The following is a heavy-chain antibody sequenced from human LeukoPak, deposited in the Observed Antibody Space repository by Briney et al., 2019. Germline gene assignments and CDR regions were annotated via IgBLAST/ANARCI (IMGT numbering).Heavy chain of an antibody. V-gene: IGHV3-30-3*01. CDR1: GFTFSSYA. J-gene: IGHJ3*02. D-gene: IGHD3-22*01. CDR3: ARDRYYYDSSGYHGGAFDI. CDR2: ISYDGSNK. Sequence: PGRSLRLSCAASGFTFSSYAMHWVRQAPGKGLEWVAVISYDGSNKYYADSVKGRFTISRDNSKSTLYLQMNSLRAEDTAVYYCARDRYYYDSSGYHGGAFDIWGQGTMVTVSS.